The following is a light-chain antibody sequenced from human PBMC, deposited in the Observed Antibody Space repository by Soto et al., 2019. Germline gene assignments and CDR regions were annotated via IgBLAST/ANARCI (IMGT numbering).Light chain of an antibody. V-gene: IGLV2-14*01. CDR1: SSDVGGYNY. Sequence: QSVLTQPASVSGSPGQSITISCTGTSSDVGGYNYVSWYQQHPGKAPKLMIYEVTNRPLGVSNRFSGSRSGNTASLTISGLQAEDEADYYCSSYTTSSVVFGGGTKLTVL. J-gene: IGLJ3*02. CDR3: SSYTTSSVV. CDR2: EVT.